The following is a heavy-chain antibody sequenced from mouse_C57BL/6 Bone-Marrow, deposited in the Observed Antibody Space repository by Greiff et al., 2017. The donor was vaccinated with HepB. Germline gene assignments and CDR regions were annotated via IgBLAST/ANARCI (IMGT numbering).Heavy chain of an antibody. J-gene: IGHJ1*03. CDR3: ARHDYGGYFDV. V-gene: IGHV5-6*01. Sequence: EVKLMESGGDLVKPGGSLKLSCAASGFTFSSYGMSWVRQTPDKRLEWVATISSGGSYTYYPDSVKGRFTISRDNAKKTLYLQMSSLKSEDTAMYYCARHDYGGYFDVWGTGTTVTVSS. CDR1: GFTFSSYG. CDR2: ISSGGSYT. D-gene: IGHD1-1*01.